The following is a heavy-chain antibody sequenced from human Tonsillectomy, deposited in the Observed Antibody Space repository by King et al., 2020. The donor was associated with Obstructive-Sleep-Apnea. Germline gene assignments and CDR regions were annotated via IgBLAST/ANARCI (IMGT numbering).Heavy chain of an antibody. D-gene: IGHD2-21*01. CDR1: GDSIRGDY. CDR3: ARERHVVVDFITQRWGPGDIDY. CDR2: IYYSGTT. V-gene: IGHV4-59*01. J-gene: IGHJ4*02. Sequence: VQLQESGPGLVKPSETLSLTCTVTGDSIRGDYWSWIRQFPGQGLEWIGNIYYSGTTNYNPSLKSRVTISIDRSTNHFSLKLNSVTAADTAIYYFARERHVVVDFITQRWGPGDIDYWGQGVLVTGSS.